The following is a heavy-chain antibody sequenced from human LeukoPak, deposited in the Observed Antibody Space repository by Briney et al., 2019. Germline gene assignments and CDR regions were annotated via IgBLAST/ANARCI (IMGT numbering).Heavy chain of an antibody. D-gene: IGHD2-2*01. CDR2: ISSDGSST. V-gene: IGHV3-74*01. Sequence: GGSLRRSCAASGFTFSSYWMHWVRQAPGKGLVWVSRISSDGSSTSYADSVKGRFTVSRDNAKNTLYLQMNSLRAEDTAVYYCARPGYCSSTSCQQPDYWGQGTLVTVSS. J-gene: IGHJ4*02. CDR3: ARPGYCSSTSCQQPDY. CDR1: GFTFSSYW.